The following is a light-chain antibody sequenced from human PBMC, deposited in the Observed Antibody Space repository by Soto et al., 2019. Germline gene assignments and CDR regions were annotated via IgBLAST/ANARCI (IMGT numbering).Light chain of an antibody. J-gene: IGKJ5*01. CDR1: QSISSS. CDR2: DAS. CDR3: QQRSDWPPG. Sequence: EIVLTQSPATLSLSPGERATLSCRASQSISSSLAWYQQQPGQAPRLLIYDASNRATGIPARFSGSGSGTDFTLTISSLEPEDFAVYYCQQRSDWPPGFGQGTRREIK. V-gene: IGKV3-11*01.